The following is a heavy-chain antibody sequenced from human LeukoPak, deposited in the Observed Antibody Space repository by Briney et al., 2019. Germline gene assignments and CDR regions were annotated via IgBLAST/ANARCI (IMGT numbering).Heavy chain of an antibody. J-gene: IGHJ4*02. Sequence: PGGSLRLSCAASGFTFSGSAMHWVRQAPGKGLEWVGRIKSKTDGGTTDYAAPVKGRFTISRDDSKNTLYLQMNSLKTEDTAVYYCTTAVWVVVAAINFDYWGQGTLVTVSS. CDR1: GFTFSGSA. CDR3: TTAVWVVVAAINFDY. D-gene: IGHD2-15*01. CDR2: IKSKTDGGTT. V-gene: IGHV3-15*01.